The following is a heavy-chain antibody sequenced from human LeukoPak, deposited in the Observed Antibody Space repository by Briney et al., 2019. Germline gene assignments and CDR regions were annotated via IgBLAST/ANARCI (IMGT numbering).Heavy chain of an antibody. D-gene: IGHD3-22*01. CDR1: GGTFSSYA. Sequence: SVKVSCKASGGTFSSYAISWVRQAPGQGLEWMGGIIPIFGTANYAQKFQGRVTITADESTSTAYMELSSLRSEDTAVYYCARDRRQTYYYDSSGYYFDYWGQGTLATVSS. CDR3: ARDRRQTYYYDSSGYYFDY. J-gene: IGHJ4*02. V-gene: IGHV1-69*01. CDR2: IIPIFGTA.